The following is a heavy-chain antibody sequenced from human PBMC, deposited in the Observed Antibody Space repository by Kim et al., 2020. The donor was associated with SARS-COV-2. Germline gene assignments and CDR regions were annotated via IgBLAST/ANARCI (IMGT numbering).Heavy chain of an antibody. CDR3: TREGFNFYAMDV. Sequence: SETLSLTCVVSGGSIYTNNWWSWVRQSPGKGLEWLASIYGSDTPDYNPSLKSRVTISKDRSNNQFFLTLTSVTAADTAVYYCTREGFNFYAMDVWGQGTTVTVSS. V-gene: IGHV4-4*02. CDR2: IYGSDTP. CDR1: GGSIYTNNW. D-gene: IGHD1-1*01. J-gene: IGHJ6*02.